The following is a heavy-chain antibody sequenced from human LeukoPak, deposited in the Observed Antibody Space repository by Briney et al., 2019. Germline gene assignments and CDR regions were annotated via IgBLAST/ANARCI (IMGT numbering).Heavy chain of an antibody. J-gene: IGHJ4*02. Sequence: GGSLRLSCTPSGFTFSSYGMHWVRQAPGKGLEWVAVVSYEGSTQYYADSVKGRFTISRDNSKNTLYLQMNSLRAEDTAVYYCARENYYESGGYKKLDYWGQGTLVTVSS. CDR1: GFTFSSYG. D-gene: IGHD3-22*01. V-gene: IGHV3-30*03. CDR3: ARENYYESGGYKKLDY. CDR2: VSYEGSTQ.